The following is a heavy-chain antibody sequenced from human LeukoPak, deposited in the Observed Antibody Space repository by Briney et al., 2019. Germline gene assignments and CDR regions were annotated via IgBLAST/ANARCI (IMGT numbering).Heavy chain of an antibody. J-gene: IGHJ5*02. CDR3: ARGIVVVTEGLGWGSDP. Sequence: SVKVYCKASGGTFSSYAISWVRQAPGQGLEWMGGIIPIFGTANYAQKFQGRVTITADESTSTAYMELSSLRSEDTAVYYCARGIVVVTEGLGWGSDPWGQGTLVTVSS. CDR1: GGTFSSYA. D-gene: IGHD2-21*02. V-gene: IGHV1-69*13. CDR2: IIPIFGTA.